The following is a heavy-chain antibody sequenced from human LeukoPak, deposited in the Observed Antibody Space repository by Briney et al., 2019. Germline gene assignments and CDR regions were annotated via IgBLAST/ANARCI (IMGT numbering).Heavy chain of an antibody. V-gene: IGHV3-33*01. D-gene: IGHD1-26*01. Sequence: GGSLRLSCAASGFTFSSYGMHWVRQAPGKGLEWVAVIWYDGSNKYYADSVKGRFTISRDNSKNTLYLQMNSLRAEDTAVYYCARTGELLTGIDYWGQGTLVTVSS. CDR3: ARTGELLTGIDY. CDR2: IWYDGSNK. J-gene: IGHJ4*02. CDR1: GFTFSSYG.